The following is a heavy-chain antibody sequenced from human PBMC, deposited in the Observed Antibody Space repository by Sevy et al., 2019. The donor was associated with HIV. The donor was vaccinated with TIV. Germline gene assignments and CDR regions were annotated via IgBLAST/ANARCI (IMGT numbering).Heavy chain of an antibody. Sequence: GGSLRLSCVVSGFTFSGFDIHWVRQAPGKGLEWVALISYDGSKEDYADTVKGRFTMSRDNSKNTLYLQMNSLRAEDTAVYHCTKPNERGYSYGWTAAFDIWGQGTIVTVSS. D-gene: IGHD5-18*01. V-gene: IGHV3-30*18. J-gene: IGHJ3*02. CDR3: TKPNERGYSYGWTAAFDI. CDR2: ISYDGSKE. CDR1: GFTFSGFD.